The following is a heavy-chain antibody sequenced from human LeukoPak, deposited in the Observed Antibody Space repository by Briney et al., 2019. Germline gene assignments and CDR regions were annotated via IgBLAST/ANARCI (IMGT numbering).Heavy chain of an antibody. V-gene: IGHV3-23*01. Sequence: GGSLRLSCVASGFTFSAYAMSWVRQAPGKGLEWVSGISASGSSTYYADSVEGRFTNSRDNSKNTLYLQMNSLRAEDTAVYYCAKHLGWGPSGSNWFDPWGQGTLVTVSS. CDR1: GFTFSAYA. D-gene: IGHD6-25*01. CDR3: AKHLGWGPSGSNWFDP. J-gene: IGHJ5*02. CDR2: ISASGSST.